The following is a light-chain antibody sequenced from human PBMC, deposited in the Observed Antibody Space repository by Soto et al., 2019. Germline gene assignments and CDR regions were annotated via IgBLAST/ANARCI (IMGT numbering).Light chain of an antibody. CDR1: QSVSSSY. V-gene: IGKV3-20*01. CDR2: GAS. J-gene: IGKJ1*01. Sequence: ETVLTQSPGTLSLSPGESATLSCRASQSVSSSYLAWYQQKPGQAPRLLIYGASSRATGIPDRFSGSGSGTDFTLTISRLEPEYFAVYYCQRYGRSPPAWTFGQGTKMEIK. CDR3: QRYGRSPPAWT.